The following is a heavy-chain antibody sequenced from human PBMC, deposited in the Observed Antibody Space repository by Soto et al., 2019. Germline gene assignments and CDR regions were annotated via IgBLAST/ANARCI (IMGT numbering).Heavy chain of an antibody. D-gene: IGHD6-19*01. CDR3: ARGSRSGWQLNAFDI. CDR2: INHSGST. J-gene: IGHJ3*02. V-gene: IGHV4-34*01. CDR1: GGSFSGYY. Sequence: PSETLSLTCAVYGGSFSGYYWSWIPQPPGKGLEWIGEINHSGSTNYNPSLKSRVTISVDTSKNQFSLKLSSVTAADTAVYYCARGSRSGWQLNAFDIWGQGTMVTVSS.